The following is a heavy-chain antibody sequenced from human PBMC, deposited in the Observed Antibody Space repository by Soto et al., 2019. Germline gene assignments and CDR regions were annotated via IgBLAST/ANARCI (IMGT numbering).Heavy chain of an antibody. J-gene: IGHJ4*02. V-gene: IGHV3-15*07. CDR2: IKSKTDGGTT. CDR1: GFTFSNAW. CDR3: TGENYYDSSGYYPGSDY. D-gene: IGHD3-22*01. Sequence: GGSLRLSCAASGFTFSNAWMNWVRQAPGKGLEWVGRIKSKTDGGTTDYAAPVKGRFTISRDDSKNTLYLQMNSLKTEDTAVYYCTGENYYDSSGYYPGSDYWGQGTLVTVSS.